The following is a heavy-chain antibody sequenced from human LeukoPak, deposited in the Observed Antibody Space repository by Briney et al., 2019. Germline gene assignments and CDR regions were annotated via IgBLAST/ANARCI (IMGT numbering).Heavy chain of an antibody. CDR2: VNTVSSYI. D-gene: IGHD3-22*01. Sequence: GGSLRLSCAASGFTFSDYSLNWVRQAPGKGLEWVASVNTVSSYIYYADSMRGRFTISRDNAKNSLFLQMNSLRAEDTAVYYCARLRRNSDRSDFFYYYDHWGQGTLVTVSS. CDR3: ARLRRNSDRSDFFYYYDH. V-gene: IGHV3-21*01. J-gene: IGHJ4*02. CDR1: GFTFSDYS.